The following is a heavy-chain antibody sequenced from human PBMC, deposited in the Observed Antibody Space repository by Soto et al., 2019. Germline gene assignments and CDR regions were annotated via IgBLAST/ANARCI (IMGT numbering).Heavy chain of an antibody. V-gene: IGHV4-59*08. Sequence: PSETLSLTCAVSGSSINDYYWTWIRQSPGKGLEWIGFVYHSGNTNYNPSLKSRVAISLDTSKSYFSLKLYSVTAADTAVYYCARRHVVVVAATRGDAFDIWGQGTMVTVSS. CDR2: VYHSGNT. CDR3: ARRHVVVVAATRGDAFDI. D-gene: IGHD2-15*01. J-gene: IGHJ3*02. CDR1: GSSINDYY.